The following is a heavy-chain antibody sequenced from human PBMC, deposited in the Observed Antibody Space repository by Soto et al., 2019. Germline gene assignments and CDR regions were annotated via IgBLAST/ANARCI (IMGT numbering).Heavy chain of an antibody. D-gene: IGHD3-10*01. V-gene: IGHV3-23*01. CDR1: GFTFSSYA. J-gene: IGHJ4*02. Sequence: EVQLLESGGGLVQPGGSLRLSCAASGFTFSSYAMSWVRQAPGKGLEWVSAISGSGGSTYYADSAKGRFTISRDNSKNTLYLQMNSLRAEDTAVYYCAKVPFSYGGFWYFDYWGQGTLVTVSS. CDR2: ISGSGGST. CDR3: AKVPFSYGGFWYFDY.